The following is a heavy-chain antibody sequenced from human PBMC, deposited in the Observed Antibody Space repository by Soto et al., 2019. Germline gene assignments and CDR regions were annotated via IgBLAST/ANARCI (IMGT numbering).Heavy chain of an antibody. D-gene: IGHD1-26*01. J-gene: IGHJ5*02. CDR1: GVDFRGSY. Sequence: PGGTLRLSCVGSGVDFRGSYMNWIRQAPGKGLEWISYISDTGRTIHYADSVKGRFVISRDNSKDSLYLQMNDLGADDTAVYYCAGFKEGHIVGMRWLDPWGQRTRV. V-gene: IGHV3-11*01. CDR2: ISDTGRTI. CDR3: AGFKEGHIVGMRWLDP.